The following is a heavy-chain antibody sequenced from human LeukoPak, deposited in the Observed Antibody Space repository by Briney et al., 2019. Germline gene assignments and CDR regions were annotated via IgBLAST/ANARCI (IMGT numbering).Heavy chain of an antibody. CDR2: ISSDGSST. D-gene: IGHD6-19*01. Sequence: AGSLRLSCAASGFTFSSYGMHLVRHAPPKGLLWVTRISSDGSSTTYADSVKGRFTISRDNAKNTLYLQMSSLRAEDTAMYYCARISLSGWVNDHWGQGTLVTVSS. V-gene: IGHV3-74*01. CDR3: ARISLSGWVNDH. J-gene: IGHJ4*02. CDR1: GFTFSSYG.